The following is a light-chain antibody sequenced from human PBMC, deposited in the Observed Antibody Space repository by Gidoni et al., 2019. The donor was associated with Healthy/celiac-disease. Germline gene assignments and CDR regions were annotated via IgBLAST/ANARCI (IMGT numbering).Light chain of an antibody. CDR2: DVS. V-gene: IGLV2-14*01. CDR3: SSYTSSSTVV. Sequence: QSALTQPASVSGSPGQPITISCTGTSSDVGGYNYVSWYQQHPGKAPKLMIYDVSNRPSGGSNRFSGSKSGNTAYLTISGLQAEDEADYYCSSYTSSSTVVFGGGTKLTVL. J-gene: IGLJ2*01. CDR1: SSDVGGYNY.